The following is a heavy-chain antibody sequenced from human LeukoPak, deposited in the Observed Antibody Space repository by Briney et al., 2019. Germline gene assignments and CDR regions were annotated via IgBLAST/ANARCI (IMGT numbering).Heavy chain of an antibody. Sequence: SETLSLTCTVSGGSISSYYWSWIRQPPGKGLEWIGYIYYSESTNYNPSLKSRVTISVDTSKNQFSLKLSSVTAADTAVYYCARAGVVAATTNWFDPWGQGTLVTVSS. J-gene: IGHJ5*02. V-gene: IGHV4-59*08. CDR2: IYYSEST. CDR3: ARAGVVAATTNWFDP. D-gene: IGHD2-15*01. CDR1: GGSISSYY.